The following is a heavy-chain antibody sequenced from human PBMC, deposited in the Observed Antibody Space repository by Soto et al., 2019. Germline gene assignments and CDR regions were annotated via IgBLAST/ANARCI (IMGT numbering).Heavy chain of an antibody. V-gene: IGHV4-59*02. CDR1: GGSVSSYY. Sequence: SETLSLTCTVSGGSVSSYYWSWVRQPPGKRPEWIAYIYNGGTTNYNPSLKSRLTISLDTSKNQFSLKLSSVTAADTAVYYCARVRSGYDHNWLDPWGQGTLVTVSS. CDR2: IYNGGTT. CDR3: ARVRSGYDHNWLDP. J-gene: IGHJ5*02. D-gene: IGHD5-12*01.